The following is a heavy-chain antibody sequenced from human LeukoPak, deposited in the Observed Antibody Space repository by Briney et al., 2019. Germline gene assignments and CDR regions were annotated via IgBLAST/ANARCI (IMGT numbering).Heavy chain of an antibody. Sequence: SETPSLTCTVSGGSISSYYWSWIRQPPGKGLEWIGYIYYSGSTNYNPSLKSRVTISVDTSKNQFSLKLSSVTAADTAVYYCARTNKHYFDYWGQGTLVTVSS. V-gene: IGHV4-59*01. CDR1: GGSISSYY. J-gene: IGHJ4*02. CDR3: ARTNKHYFDY. CDR2: IYYSGST.